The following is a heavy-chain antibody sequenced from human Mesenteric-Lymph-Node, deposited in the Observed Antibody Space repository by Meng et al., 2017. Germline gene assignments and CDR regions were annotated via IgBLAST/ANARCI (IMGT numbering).Heavy chain of an antibody. CDR3: ARDPRSSGSLFSSS. V-gene: IGHV3-30*19. J-gene: IGHJ3*01. Sequence: LSLTFAASGFTFSSYAMHWVRQAPGKGLVWVAVISYDRSTKYYADSVKGRFTISRDNSENTLYLQMNSRRAEDTAVYYCARDPRSSGSLFSSSWGQGTMVTVSS. CDR2: ISYDRSTK. CDR1: GFTFSSYA. D-gene: IGHD1-26*01.